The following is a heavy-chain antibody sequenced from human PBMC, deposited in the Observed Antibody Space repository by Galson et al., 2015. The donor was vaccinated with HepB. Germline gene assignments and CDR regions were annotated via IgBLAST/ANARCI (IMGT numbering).Heavy chain of an antibody. D-gene: IGHD5-18*01. Sequence: SMRLSCAAAGFTFSSPILHWVRQAPGKGLGWVAVITDDASNKDYDDSVHGRFTISRDNSKNTLYLQMNSLRAEDTAVYYCVRDGPNGGYSYGQLRPDAFDIWGQGTLVTVSS. CDR3: VRDGPNGGYSYGQLRPDAFDI. V-gene: IGHV3-30*03. J-gene: IGHJ3*02. CDR2: ITDDASNK. CDR1: GFTFSSPI.